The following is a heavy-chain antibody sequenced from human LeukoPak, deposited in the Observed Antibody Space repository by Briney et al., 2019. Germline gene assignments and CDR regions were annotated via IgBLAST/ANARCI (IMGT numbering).Heavy chain of an antibody. V-gene: IGHV3-21*01. CDR1: GFIFSSYG. CDR3: ARDPEVPDYYSYMDV. CDR2: ISSGGAYT. Sequence: GGSLRPSCTGSGFIFSSYGLFWVRQAPGKGLEWVSAISSGGAYTYYADSVKGRFTISRDNALNSVSLQMNGLRAEDTAIYYCARDPEVPDYYSYMDVWGKGTTVTVSS. J-gene: IGHJ6*03.